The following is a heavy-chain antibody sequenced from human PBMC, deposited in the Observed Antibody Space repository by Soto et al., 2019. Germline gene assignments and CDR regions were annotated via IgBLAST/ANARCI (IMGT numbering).Heavy chain of an antibody. D-gene: IGHD3-3*02. V-gene: IGHV3-33*01. Sequence: GGSLRLSCAVSGFPLSFYGFHWVRQSPGKGLEWLGVIVSDGSAIYHADSLEGRFFISRDNSKDILYLQMNSLRVEDTAVYYCARDDAFDNENGFDMWGQGTMVTVSS. CDR3: ARDDAFDNENGFDM. CDR2: IVSDGSAI. CDR1: GFPLSFYG. J-gene: IGHJ3*02.